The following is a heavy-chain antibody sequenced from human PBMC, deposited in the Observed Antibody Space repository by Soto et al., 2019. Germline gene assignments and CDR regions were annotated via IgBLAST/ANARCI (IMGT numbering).Heavy chain of an antibody. CDR3: ARDMSPEAPGYNLFDP. CDR1: GFTFSSYS. D-gene: IGHD3-10*02. V-gene: IGHV3-48*01. CDR2: ISSSSSTI. J-gene: IGHJ5*02. Sequence: GGSLRLSCAASGFTFSSYSMNWVRQAPGKGLEWVSYISSSSSTIYYADSVKGRFTISRDNAKNSLYLQMNSLRAEDTAVYYCARDMSPEAPGYNLFDPWGQGTLVTVSS.